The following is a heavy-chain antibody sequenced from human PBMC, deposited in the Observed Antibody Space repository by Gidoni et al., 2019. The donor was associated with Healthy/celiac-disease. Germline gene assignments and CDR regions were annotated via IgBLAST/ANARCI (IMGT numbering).Heavy chain of an antibody. CDR3: ARDGPANIVATIRVPYYYYGMDV. J-gene: IGHJ6*02. CDR2: ISSISSDI. D-gene: IGHD5-12*01. V-gene: IGHV3-21*01. Sequence: LEWVSSISSISSDIYYADSVKGRFTISRDNAKNSLYLQMNSLRAEYTAVYYCARDGPANIVATIRVPYYYYGMDVWGQGTTVTVSS.